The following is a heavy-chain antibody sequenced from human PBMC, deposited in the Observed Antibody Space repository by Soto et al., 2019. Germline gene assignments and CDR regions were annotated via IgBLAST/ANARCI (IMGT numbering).Heavy chain of an antibody. J-gene: IGHJ3*02. CDR1: GFTFSSYG. CDR3: ERDKEWVLARDALDI. Sequence: QVQLVESGGGVVQPGRSLRLSCAASGFTFSSYGMHWVRQAPGKGLEGVAVIWYDGSNKYYADSVKGRFTISRDNSKNTLYLQLNSLRAEETAVYYCERDKEWVLARDALDIWGQGTMVTGSS. CDR2: IWYDGSNK. D-gene: IGHD1-26*01. V-gene: IGHV3-33*01.